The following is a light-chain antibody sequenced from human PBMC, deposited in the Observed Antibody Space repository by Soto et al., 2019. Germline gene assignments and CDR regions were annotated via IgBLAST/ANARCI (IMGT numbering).Light chain of an antibody. CDR1: QXLLFSNGYNY. Sequence: DIVMTQSPLSLPVTPAEPASISXXSSQXLLFSNGYNYLDWYLQRPGQSPQXXIYLASTRASGVPDRFSGTGAGTDFTLKISRVEAEDVGVYYCMQALQTPITFGQGTRLEIK. V-gene: IGKV2-28*01. J-gene: IGKJ5*01. CDR3: MQALQTPIT. CDR2: LAS.